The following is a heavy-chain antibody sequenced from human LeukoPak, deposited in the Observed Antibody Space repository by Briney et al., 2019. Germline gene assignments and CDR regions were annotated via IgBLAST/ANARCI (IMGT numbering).Heavy chain of an antibody. CDR1: GYTFTDYW. V-gene: IGHV5-51*01. Sequence: GESLKISCQASGYTFTDYWIGWVRQVPGKGLEWRGIIYPDDSDTRYSPSFQGQVTISVDKSISTAYLQWSSLQASDTAIYYCARQYDGSSSYYHNWFDPWGQGTLVTVSS. D-gene: IGHD3-22*01. CDR2: IYPDDSDT. CDR3: ARQYDGSSSYYHNWFDP. J-gene: IGHJ5*02.